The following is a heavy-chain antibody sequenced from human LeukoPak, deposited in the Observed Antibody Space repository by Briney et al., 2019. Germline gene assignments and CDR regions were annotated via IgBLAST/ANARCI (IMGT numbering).Heavy chain of an antibody. D-gene: IGHD5-18*01. CDR3: AREGGYSYGYYYYYGMDV. CDR2: ISSSGSTI. CDR1: GFTFSSYE. J-gene: IGHJ6*04. V-gene: IGHV3-48*03. Sequence: GRSLRLSCAASGFTFSSYEMNWVRQAPGKGLEWVSYISSSGSTIYYADSVKGRFTISRDNAKNSLYLQMNSLRAEDTAVYYCAREGGYSYGYYYYYGMDVWGKGTTVTVSS.